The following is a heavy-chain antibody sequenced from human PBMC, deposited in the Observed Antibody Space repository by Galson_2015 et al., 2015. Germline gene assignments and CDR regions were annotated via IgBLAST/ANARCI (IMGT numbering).Heavy chain of an antibody. V-gene: IGHV3-7*01. CDR3: ASELSTRWYFDY. CDR2: IKRDGSEK. Sequence: SLRLGCAASGFTFSSYWMSWVRQAPGKGLEWVANIKRDGSEKYYVDSVKGRFTISRDNAKNSLYLQMNSLRAEDTAVYYCASELSTRWYFDYWGQGTLVTVSS. D-gene: IGHD2-15*01. J-gene: IGHJ4*02. CDR1: GFTFSSYW.